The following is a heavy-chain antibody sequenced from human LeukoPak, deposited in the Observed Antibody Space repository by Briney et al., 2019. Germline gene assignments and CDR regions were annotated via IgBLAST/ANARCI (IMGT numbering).Heavy chain of an antibody. J-gene: IGHJ4*02. CDR1: GYTFTGYY. Sequence: ASVKVSCKASGYTFTGYYMHWVRQAPGQGREWMGWINPNSGGTNYAQKFQGRVTMTRDTSISTAYMELSRLRSDDTAVYHCARGRDSGITGTSAPLWDYWGQGTLVTVSS. CDR2: INPNSGGT. D-gene: IGHD1-20*01. V-gene: IGHV1-2*02. CDR3: ARGRDSGITGTSAPLWDY.